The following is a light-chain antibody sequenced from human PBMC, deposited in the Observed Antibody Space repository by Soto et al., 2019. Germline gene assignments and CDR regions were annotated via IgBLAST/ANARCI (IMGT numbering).Light chain of an antibody. CDR1: QSISNW. Sequence: DLQMTQSPSTLSASVGDRVTITCRASQSISNWLAWYQQKPGKAPKLLIYDASSLESGVPSRFSGSASGTEFTLTISSLQPDDFATYYCQQYSSYTWTFGQGTKVEF. J-gene: IGKJ1*01. CDR3: QQYSSYTWT. CDR2: DAS. V-gene: IGKV1-5*01.